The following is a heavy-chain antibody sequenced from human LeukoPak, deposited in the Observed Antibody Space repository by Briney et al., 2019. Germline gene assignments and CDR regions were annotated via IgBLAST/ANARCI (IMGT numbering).Heavy chain of an antibody. V-gene: IGHV3-74*03. D-gene: IGHD3-16*01. CDR3: ARDGVETGLFDV. CDR1: GFTFSNYL. J-gene: IGHJ4*02. Sequence: GGSLRLSCAASGFTFSNYLMHWVRQVPGKGLVWVSRVNTDGSTTTYADSVRGRFTISRDNAKTTLYLQMNSLRAEDTAVYYCARDGVETGLFDVWGQGTLVTVSS. CDR2: VNTDGSTT.